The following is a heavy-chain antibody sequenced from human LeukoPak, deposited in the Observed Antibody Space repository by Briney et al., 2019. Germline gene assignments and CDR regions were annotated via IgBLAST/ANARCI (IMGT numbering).Heavy chain of an antibody. CDR3: ARGYSSDC. D-gene: IGHD6-13*01. Sequence: GGSLRLSCSASGFTFSSYAMHWVRQAPGKGLEWGAVISYDGSNKYYADSVKGRFTISRDNSKNTLYLQMNSLRAEDTAVYYCARGYSSDCWGQGTLVTVSS. J-gene: IGHJ4*02. CDR2: ISYDGSNK. CDR1: GFTFSSYA. V-gene: IGHV3-30*04.